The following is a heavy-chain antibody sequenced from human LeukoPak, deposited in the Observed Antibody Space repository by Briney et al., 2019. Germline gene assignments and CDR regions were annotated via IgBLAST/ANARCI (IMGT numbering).Heavy chain of an antibody. CDR2: ISGSGGST. V-gene: IGHV3-23*01. CDR1: GFTFSSYA. J-gene: IGHJ4*02. Sequence: GGSLRLSCAASGFTFSSYAMSWVRQAPGKGLEWVSAISGSGGSTYYADSVKGRFTISRDNSKNTLYLQMNSLRAEDTAVYFCTTYWAAVGSPYYWGQGTLVTVSS. D-gene: IGHD6-13*01. CDR3: TTYWAAVGSPYY.